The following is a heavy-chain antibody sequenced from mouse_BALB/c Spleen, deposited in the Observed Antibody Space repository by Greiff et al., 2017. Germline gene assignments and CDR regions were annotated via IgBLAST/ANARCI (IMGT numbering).Heavy chain of an antibody. V-gene: IGHV3-2*02. CDR1: GYSITSDYA. J-gene: IGHJ3*01. CDR2: ISYSGST. CDR3: ASGSPFAY. Sequence: VQLKQSGPGLVKPSQSLSLTCTVTGYSITSDYAWNWIRQFPGNKLEWMGYISYSGSTSYNPSLKSRISITRDTSKNQFFLQLNSVTTEDTATYYCASGSPFAYWGQGTLVTVSA. D-gene: IGHD1-1*01.